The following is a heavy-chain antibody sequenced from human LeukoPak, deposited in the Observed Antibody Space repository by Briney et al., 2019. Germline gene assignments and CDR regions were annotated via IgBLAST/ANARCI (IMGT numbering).Heavy chain of an antibody. V-gene: IGHV4-34*01. CDR1: GGSVSGYY. CDR3: VGGARGARIAAAGSHDY. Sequence: PSRTLCLTCAVSGGSVSGYYRSWVRQPPGKGLEWIWEINNSGSTNYNPSLKSRVTISIDTSQNKLSLQMSSLTAADTAVYYCVGGARGARIAAAGSHDYWGQGTLVTVSS. J-gene: IGHJ4*02. CDR2: INNSGST. D-gene: IGHD6-13*01.